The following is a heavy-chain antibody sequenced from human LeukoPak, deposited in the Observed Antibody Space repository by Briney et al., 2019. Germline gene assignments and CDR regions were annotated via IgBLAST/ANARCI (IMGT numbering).Heavy chain of an antibody. CDR1: GGSTNNYF. D-gene: IGHD5-24*01. CDR2: VNPYGTS. J-gene: IGHJ6*02. CDR3: ARHGSRILQFGMDV. Sequence: SETLSLTCSVSGGSTNNYFWSWIRQSAGKGLEWIGRVNPYGTSNYNPSLKSRVTMSVDTSKNLVSLRLTSLTAADTAVYYCARHGSRILQFGMDVWGQGTTVTVSS. V-gene: IGHV4-4*07.